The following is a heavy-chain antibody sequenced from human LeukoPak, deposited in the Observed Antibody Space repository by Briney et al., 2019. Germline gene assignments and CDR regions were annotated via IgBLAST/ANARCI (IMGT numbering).Heavy chain of an antibody. CDR2: FIPILNMA. J-gene: IGHJ4*02. CDR3: ARDRGVGASSVDS. D-gene: IGHD1-26*01. Sequence: SVKVSCKASGGPFRTSGFNWVRQAPGQGLERMGRFIPILNMADYAQKFQGRVTITADKSTSTAYMELSSLGSEDTAVYYCARDRGVGASSVDSWGQGTVVTVSS. V-gene: IGHV1-69*04. CDR1: GGPFRTSG.